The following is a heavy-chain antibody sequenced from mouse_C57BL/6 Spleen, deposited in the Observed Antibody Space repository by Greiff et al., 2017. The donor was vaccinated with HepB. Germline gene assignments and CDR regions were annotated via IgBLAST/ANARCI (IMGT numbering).Heavy chain of an antibody. V-gene: IGHV1-54*01. Sequence: QVQLKESGAELVRPGTSVKVSCKASGYAFTNYLIEWVKQRPGQGLEWIGVINPGSGGTNYNEKFKGKATLTADKSSSTAYMQLSSLTSEDSAVYFCARSRDYDKMDYWGQGTSVTVSS. J-gene: IGHJ4*01. CDR2: INPGSGGT. D-gene: IGHD2-4*01. CDR1: GYAFTNYL. CDR3: ARSRDYDKMDY.